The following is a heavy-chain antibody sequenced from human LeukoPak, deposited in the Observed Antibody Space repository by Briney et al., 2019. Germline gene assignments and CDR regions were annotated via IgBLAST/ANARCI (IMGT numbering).Heavy chain of an antibody. CDR1: GGTFSSYA. CDR3: ARGGGYCSGGSCGWFDP. CDR2: IIPIFGTA. V-gene: IGHV1-69*05. Sequence: ASVKVSCKASGGTFSSYAISWVRQAPGQGLEWMGGIIPIFGTANYAQKFQGRVTITTDESTSTAYMELSSLRSEDTAVYYCARGGGYCSGGSCGWFDPWGQGTLVTVSS. J-gene: IGHJ5*02. D-gene: IGHD2-15*01.